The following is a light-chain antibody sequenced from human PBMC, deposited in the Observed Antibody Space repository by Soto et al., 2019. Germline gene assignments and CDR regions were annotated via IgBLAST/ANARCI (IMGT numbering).Light chain of an antibody. CDR2: EVS. CDR1: SSDVGGYNY. V-gene: IGLV2-8*01. CDR3: SSYTSTSSYV. J-gene: IGLJ1*01. Sequence: QSVLTQPPSASGSPGQSVTISCTGTSSDVGGYNYVSWYQQHPGKAPKVIIYEVSKRPSGVPDRFSGSKSGSTASLIISGLQAEDEADYYCSSYTSTSSYVFGSGTKVTVL.